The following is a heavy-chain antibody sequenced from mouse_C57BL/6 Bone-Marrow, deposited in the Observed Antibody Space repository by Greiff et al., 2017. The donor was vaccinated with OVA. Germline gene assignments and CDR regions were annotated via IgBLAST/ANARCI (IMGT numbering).Heavy chain of an antibody. CDR2: IWSGGST. V-gene: IGHV2-2*01. CDR1: GFSLTSYG. CDR3: ARNPTVVRTYYFDY. Sequence: VKLQESGPGLVQPSQSLSITCTVSGFSLTSYGVHWVRQSPGKGLEWLGVIWSGGSTDYNAAFISRLSISKDNSKSQVFFKMNSLQADDTAIYYCARNPTVVRTYYFDYWGQGTTLTVSS. J-gene: IGHJ2*01. D-gene: IGHD1-1*01.